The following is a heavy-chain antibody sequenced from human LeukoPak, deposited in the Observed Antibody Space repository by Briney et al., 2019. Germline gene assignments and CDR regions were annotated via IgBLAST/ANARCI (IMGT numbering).Heavy chain of an antibody. V-gene: IGHV3-23*01. D-gene: IGHD2-2*01. J-gene: IGHJ4*02. Sequence: GGSLRLSCAASGFNFRTYSMNWVRQAPGKGLEWVSAISGSGGSTYYADSVKGRFTISRDYSKNTLYLQMNSLRAEDTAVYYCAKNKYQLLPDYWGQGTLVTVSS. CDR1: GFNFRTYS. CDR2: ISGSGGST. CDR3: AKNKYQLLPDY.